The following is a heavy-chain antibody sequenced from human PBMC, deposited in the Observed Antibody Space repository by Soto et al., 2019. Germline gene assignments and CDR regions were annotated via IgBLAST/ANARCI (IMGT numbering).Heavy chain of an antibody. CDR3: AIVRVTDSPLDH. V-gene: IGHV3-30*03. Sequence: QVHLVESGGGVVQPGTSLTLTCTASGSTFRSSGMHWVRQAPGKGLEWLAFLAYDGSQKFYADSVKGRFSISRDNTKNTLYLHMSSLTAEDTAIYYCAIVRVTDSPLDHWGPGTLVTVSS. CDR1: GSTFRSSG. J-gene: IGHJ4*02. CDR2: LAYDGSQK. D-gene: IGHD2-21*02.